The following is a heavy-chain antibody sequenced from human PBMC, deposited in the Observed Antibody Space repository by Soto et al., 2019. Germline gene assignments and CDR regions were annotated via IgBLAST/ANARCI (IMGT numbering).Heavy chain of an antibody. D-gene: IGHD6-6*01. Sequence: ASVKVSCKASGYTFTSYYMHWVRQAPGQGLEWMGIINPSGGSTSYAQKFQGRVTMTRDTSTSTVYMELSSLRSEDTAVYYCTRDHRSTAEYSSSSFYFDYWGQGTLVTVSS. V-gene: IGHV1-46*01. CDR1: GYTFTSYY. CDR3: TRDHRSTAEYSSSSFYFDY. J-gene: IGHJ4*02. CDR2: INPSGGST.